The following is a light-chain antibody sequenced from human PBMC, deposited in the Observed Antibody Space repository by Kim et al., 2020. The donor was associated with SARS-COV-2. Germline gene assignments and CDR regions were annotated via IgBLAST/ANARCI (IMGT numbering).Light chain of an antibody. CDR2: KAS. J-gene: IGKJ2*03. CDR3: QQYSSYSYS. V-gene: IGKV1-5*03. CDR1: QSISSW. Sequence: DIQMTQSPSTLSASVGDRVTITCRASQSISSWLAWYQQKPGQAPKLLIYKASTLESGVPSRFSGSGPGTEFTLTISSLQPDDFATYYCQQYSSYSYSFGRGTKLEIK.